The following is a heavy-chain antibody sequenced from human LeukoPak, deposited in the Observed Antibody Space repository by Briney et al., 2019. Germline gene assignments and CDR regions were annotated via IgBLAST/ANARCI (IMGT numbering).Heavy chain of an antibody. CDR2: LYYSGST. D-gene: IGHD6-13*01. CDR1: GGSISSGGYS. J-gene: IGHJ4*02. CDR3: ARVGRRSSTWPN. Sequence: SETLSLTCAVSGGSISSGGYSWNWIRQPPGKGLEWIGYLYYSGSTYYNPSLESRVLISVDTSKNQFSLKLSSVTAADTAVYYCARVGRRSSTWPNWGQGTLVTVSS. V-gene: IGHV4-30-4*07.